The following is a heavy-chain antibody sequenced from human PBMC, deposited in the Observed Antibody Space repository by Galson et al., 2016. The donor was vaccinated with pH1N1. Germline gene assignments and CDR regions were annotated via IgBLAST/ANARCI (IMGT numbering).Heavy chain of an antibody. D-gene: IGHD2-21*02. CDR3: ARHRGGGGGDSYYFDY. J-gene: IGHJ4*02. V-gene: IGHV5-51*03. CDR2: IYPGDSDT. Sequence: QSGAEVKKPGESLKISCTGSGYDFSNYWIGRVRQMPGKGLEWMGIIYPGDSDTRYSPSFQGQVTISAAKSIDTAFLHWNSLKASDTAMYYCARHRGGGGGDSYYFDYWGQGALVTVSS. CDR1: GYDFSNYW.